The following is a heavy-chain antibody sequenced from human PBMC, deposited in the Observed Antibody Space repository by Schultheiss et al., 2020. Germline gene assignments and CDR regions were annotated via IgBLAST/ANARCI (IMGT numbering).Heavy chain of an antibody. CDR3: AKGEGYNY. Sequence: GESLKISCTASGFTFGDYAMSWFRQAPGKGLEWVSAISGSGGSTYYADSVKGRFTISRDNSKNTLYLQMNSLRAEDTAVYYCAKGEGYNYWGQGTLVTVSS. CDR1: GFTFGDYA. V-gene: IGHV3-23*01. D-gene: IGHD5-24*01. J-gene: IGHJ4*02. CDR2: ISGSGGST.